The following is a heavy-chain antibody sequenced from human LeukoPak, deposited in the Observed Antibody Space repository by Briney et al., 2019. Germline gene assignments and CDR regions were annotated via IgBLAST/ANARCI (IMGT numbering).Heavy chain of an antibody. D-gene: IGHD6-13*01. CDR3: AREPIAAAGYYFDY. CDR1: GGSISSYY. CDR2: IYYSGST. J-gene: IGHJ4*02. Sequence: SETLSLTCTVSGGSISSYYWIWIRQPPGKGLEWIGYIYYSGSTNYNPSLKSRVTIPVDTSKNQFSLKLSSVTAADTAVYYCAREPIAAAGYYFDYWGQGTLVTVSS. V-gene: IGHV4-59*01.